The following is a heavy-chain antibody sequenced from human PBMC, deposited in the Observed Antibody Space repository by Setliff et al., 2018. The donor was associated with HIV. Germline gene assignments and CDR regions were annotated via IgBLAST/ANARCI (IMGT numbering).Heavy chain of an antibody. Sequence: HPGGSLRLSCAASRFTFSDFSMNWVRQAPGKGLEWIAYIDRGGGGFYYADSVKGRFTISRDNSKNTLYLQMNSLRAEDTAVYYCAKPPTYSSGWYRGGPQVYWGQGTLVTVSS. V-gene: IGHV3-23*01. CDR3: AKPPTYSSGWYRGGPQVY. J-gene: IGHJ4*02. CDR2: IDRGGGGF. CDR1: RFTFSDFS. D-gene: IGHD6-19*01.